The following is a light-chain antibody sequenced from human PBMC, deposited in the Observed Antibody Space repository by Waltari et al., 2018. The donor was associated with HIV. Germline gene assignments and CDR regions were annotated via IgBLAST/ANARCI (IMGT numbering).Light chain of an antibody. J-gene: IGLJ2*01. CDR1: DSDFGYGNF. V-gene: IGLV2-14*03. Sequence: SVVTQPASVSGFPGQSVTLSCTGTDSDFGYGNFVSWYQQPPGKAPKVILFEVDSRASGVDDRFSGSKSGNTASLTISGLRTEDEANYYCSSFTKDFTVIFGGGTKVTIL. CDR2: EVD. CDR3: SSFTKDFTVI.